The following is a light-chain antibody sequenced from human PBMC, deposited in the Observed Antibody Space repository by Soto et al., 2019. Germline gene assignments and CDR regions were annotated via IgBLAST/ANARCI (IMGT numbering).Light chain of an antibody. V-gene: IGLV2-14*01. CDR2: DVS. J-gene: IGLJ1*01. CDR3: SSYTTGGSYV. Sequence: QSVLTQPASVSGSPGLSIAISCTGTSSDVGGYNSVSWYQQHPGKAPKLMIYDVSNRPSGVSNRFSGSESGNTASLPISGLQAEDEGDYYCSSYTTGGSYVFGTGTKLTVL. CDR1: SSDVGGYNS.